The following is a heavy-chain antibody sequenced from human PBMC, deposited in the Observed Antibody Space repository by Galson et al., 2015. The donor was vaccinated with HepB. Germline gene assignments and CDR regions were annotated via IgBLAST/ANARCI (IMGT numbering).Heavy chain of an antibody. CDR2: INPSGGST. D-gene: IGHD2-2*01. V-gene: IGHV1-46*01. CDR1: GYTFTSYY. CDR3: ARDIVVVPATDEEAYYYYYYGMDV. J-gene: IGHJ6*02. Sequence: SVKVSCKASGYTFTSYYMHWVRQAPGQGLEWMGIINPSGGSTSYAQKFQGRVTMTRDTSTSTVYMELSSLRSEDTAVYYCARDIVVVPATDEEAYYYYYYGMDVWGQGTTVTVSS.